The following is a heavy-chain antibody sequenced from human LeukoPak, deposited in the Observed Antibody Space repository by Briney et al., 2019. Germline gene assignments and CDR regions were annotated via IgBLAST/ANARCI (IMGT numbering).Heavy chain of an antibody. CDR2: IHYSGST. Sequence: PSETLSLTCTVSGGSIGSFFWSWIRQPPGKALEWIGYIHYSGSTKYNPSLKSRVTISVDTSENQFSLTLSSVTAADTAVYYCARVARCTSCFDVDYWGQGTLVTVSS. CDR1: GGSIGSFF. V-gene: IGHV4-59*08. J-gene: IGHJ4*02. D-gene: IGHD2-2*01. CDR3: ARVARCTSCFDVDY.